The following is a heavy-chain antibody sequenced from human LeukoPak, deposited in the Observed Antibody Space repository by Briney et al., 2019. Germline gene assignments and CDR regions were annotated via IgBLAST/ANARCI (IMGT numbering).Heavy chain of an antibody. CDR3: ARVGYSGYDWGYYFDY. Sequence: PSETLSLTCTVSGGSISSYYWSWIRQPPGKGLEWIGYINYSGSTNYNPSLKSRVTISVDTSKNQFSLKLSSVTAADTAVYYWARVGYSGYDWGYYFDYWGQGTLVTVSS. CDR1: GGSISSYY. CDR2: INYSGST. D-gene: IGHD5-12*01. J-gene: IGHJ4*02. V-gene: IGHV4-59*01.